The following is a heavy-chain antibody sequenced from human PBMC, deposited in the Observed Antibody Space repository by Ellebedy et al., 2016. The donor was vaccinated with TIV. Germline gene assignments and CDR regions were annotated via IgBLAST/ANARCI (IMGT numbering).Heavy chain of an antibody. CDR3: ARGKNVAAAGGDAFDI. V-gene: IGHV4-59*01. J-gene: IGHJ3*02. Sequence: GSLRLXXTVSSGSISPYYWSWIRQPPGKGLEWIGYIHYSGSTKYNPSLKSRVTISKDTSKNQFSLNLRSVTAADTAVYFCARGKNVAAAGGDAFDIWGQGTMVTVSS. CDR1: SGSISPYY. D-gene: IGHD6-13*01. CDR2: IHYSGST.